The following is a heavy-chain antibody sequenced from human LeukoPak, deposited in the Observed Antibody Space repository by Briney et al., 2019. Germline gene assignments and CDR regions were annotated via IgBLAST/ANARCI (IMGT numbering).Heavy chain of an antibody. CDR1: GYTFTGYY. D-gene: IGHD6-6*01. CDR3: ARDGRWAARSIAARGLLFDY. V-gene: IGHV1-2*02. J-gene: IGHJ4*02. Sequence: GASVKVSCKASGYTFTGYYMHWVRQAPGQGLEWMGWINPNSGGTNYAQKFQGRVTMTRDTSISTAYMELSRLRSDDTAVYYCARDGRWAARSIAARGLLFDYWGQGTLVTVSS. CDR2: INPNSGGT.